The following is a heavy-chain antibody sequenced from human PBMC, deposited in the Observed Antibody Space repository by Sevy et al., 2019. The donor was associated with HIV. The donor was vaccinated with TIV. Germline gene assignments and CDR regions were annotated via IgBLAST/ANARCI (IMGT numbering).Heavy chain of an antibody. CDR1: GFTFSSYP. J-gene: IGHJ3*01. CDR2: ISFDGTDK. CDR3: VRATTMLPRGAFDF. D-gene: IGHD3-10*01. Sequence: GGSLRLSCAASGFTFSSYPMHWVRQAPGKGLEWVSFISFDGTDKYYADSVKGRFTITRYNSKNTLFLQMNSLRAEDTVFYCCVRATTMLPRGAFDFWGQGTMVTVSS. V-gene: IGHV3-30-3*01.